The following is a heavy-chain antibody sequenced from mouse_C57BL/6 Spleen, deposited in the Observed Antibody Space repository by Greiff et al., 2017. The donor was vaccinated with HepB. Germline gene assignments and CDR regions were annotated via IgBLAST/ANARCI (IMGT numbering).Heavy chain of an antibody. CDR2: IYPGSGST. CDR3: ARGNFDGYYLYFAMDY. J-gene: IGHJ4*01. V-gene: IGHV1-55*01. D-gene: IGHD2-3*01. Sequence: QVQLQQPGAELVKPGASVKMSCKASGYTFTSYWITWVKQRPGQGLEWIGDIYPGSGSTNYNEKFKSKATLTVDTSSSTAYMQLSSLTSEDSAVYYCARGNFDGYYLYFAMDYWGQGTSVTVSS. CDR1: GYTFTSYW.